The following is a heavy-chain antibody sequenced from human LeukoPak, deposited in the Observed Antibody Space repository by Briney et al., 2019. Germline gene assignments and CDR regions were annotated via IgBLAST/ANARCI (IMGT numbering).Heavy chain of an antibody. D-gene: IGHD3-22*01. CDR2: INPNSGGT. Sequence: ASVKVSCTASGYTFTGYYMHWVRQAPGQGLEWMGWINPNSGGTNYAQKFQGRVTMTRDTSISTAYMELSRLRSDDTAAYYCARDRYDSRLFLDWGQGTLVTVSS. CDR3: ARDRYDSRLFLD. J-gene: IGHJ4*02. V-gene: IGHV1-2*02. CDR1: GYTFTGYY.